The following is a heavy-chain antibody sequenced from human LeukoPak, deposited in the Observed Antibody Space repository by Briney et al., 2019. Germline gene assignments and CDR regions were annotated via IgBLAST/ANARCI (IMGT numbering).Heavy chain of an antibody. V-gene: IGHV3-49*04. CDR3: TRDFLSGPPVNVFQH. CDR2: IRSKAYGGTT. CDR1: GFTFGDYA. J-gene: IGHJ1*01. Sequence: GGSLRLSCTASGFTFGDYAMSWVRQAPGKGLEWVGFIRSKAYGGTTEYAASVKGGFTISRDDSKSIAYLQMNSLKTEDTAVYYCTRDFLSGPPVNVFQHWGQGTLVTVSS. D-gene: IGHD2-15*01.